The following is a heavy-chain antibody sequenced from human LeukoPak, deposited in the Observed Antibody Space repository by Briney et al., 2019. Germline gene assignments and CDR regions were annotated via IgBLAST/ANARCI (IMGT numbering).Heavy chain of an antibody. CDR1: GFTFSSYS. CDR3: ARDHDWDYMDV. V-gene: IGHV3-48*01. CDR2: ISSSSSTI. J-gene: IGHJ6*03. Sequence: GGSLRLSCAASGFTFSSYSMNWVRQAPGKGLEWVSYISSSSSTIYYAVSVKGRFTISRDNAKNSLYLQMNSQRAEDTAVYYCARDHDWDYMDVWGKGTTVTVSS. D-gene: IGHD3-9*01.